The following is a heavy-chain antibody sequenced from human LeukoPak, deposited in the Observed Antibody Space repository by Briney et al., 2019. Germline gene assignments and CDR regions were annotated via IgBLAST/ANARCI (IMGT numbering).Heavy chain of an antibody. CDR1: GYTFSSYS. V-gene: IGHV3-21*01. CDR2: ISSSSSYI. J-gene: IGHJ3*02. CDR3: ARSRFLEWLPDAFDI. Sequence: GGSLRLSCAASGYTFSSYSMNWVRQAPAKGLEWVSSISSSSSYIYYADSVKGRFTISRDNAKNSLYLQMNSLRAEETAVYYCARSRFLEWLPDAFDIWGQGTMVTVSS. D-gene: IGHD3-3*01.